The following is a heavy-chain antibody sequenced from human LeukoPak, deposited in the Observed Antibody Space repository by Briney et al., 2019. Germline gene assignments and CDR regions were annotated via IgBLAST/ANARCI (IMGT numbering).Heavy chain of an antibody. V-gene: IGHV3-23*01. J-gene: IGHJ4*02. CDR2: ISGSGGST. D-gene: IGHD1-7*01. Sequence: GGSLRLSCAASGFTFSSYAMSWVRQAPGKGLEWVSAISGSGGSTYYADSVKGRFTVSRDNSKNTLYLQMNSLRAEDTAVYYRAIGKYNWNYGDSSFLDYWGQGTLVTVSS. CDR3: AIGKYNWNYGDSSFLDY. CDR1: GFTFSSYA.